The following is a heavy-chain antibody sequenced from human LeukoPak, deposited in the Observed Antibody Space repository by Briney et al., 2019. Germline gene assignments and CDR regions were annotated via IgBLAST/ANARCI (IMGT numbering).Heavy chain of an antibody. CDR1: GFTFSNYA. V-gene: IGHV3-23*01. CDR2: IGGSGGST. CDR3: AKDRYCSGASCHVTDFDY. J-gene: IGHJ4*02. D-gene: IGHD2-15*01. Sequence: GASLRLSCAASGFTFSNYAMSWVRQAPGKGLEWISVIGGSGGSTYYADSEKGRFTISRDNSKNTLHLQMNSLRVEDTAVYYCAKDRYCSGASCHVTDFDYWGQGTLVTVSS.